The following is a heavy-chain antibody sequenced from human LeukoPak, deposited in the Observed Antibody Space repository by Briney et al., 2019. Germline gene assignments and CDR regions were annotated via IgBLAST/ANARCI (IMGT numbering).Heavy chain of an antibody. J-gene: IGHJ6*02. CDR2: TSGSGGST. D-gene: IGHD2-15*01. V-gene: IGHV3-23*01. CDR3: ARDLMIVVVVAATTPPRYGMDV. CDR1: GFTFSNYA. Sequence: GGSLRLSCAASGFTFSNYAMSWVRQAPGKGLEWVSGTSGSGGSTYYADSVKGRFTISRDNSKNTLYLQMNSLRAEDTAVYYCARDLMIVVVVAATTPPRYGMDVWGQGTTVTVSS.